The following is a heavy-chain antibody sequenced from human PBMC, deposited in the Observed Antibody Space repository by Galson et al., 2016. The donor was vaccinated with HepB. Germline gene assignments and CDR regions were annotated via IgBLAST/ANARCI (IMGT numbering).Heavy chain of an antibody. CDR3: AKVKHFDYVWGSSYDAFDI. J-gene: IGHJ3*02. Sequence: GLEWIGEINPSGSTHYNPSLKSRVTISVDTSKNQFSLKLSSVTAADTAVYYCAKVKHFDYVWGSSYDAFDIWSQGTMVTVSS. V-gene: IGHV4-34*01. CDR2: INPSGST. D-gene: IGHD3-16*01.